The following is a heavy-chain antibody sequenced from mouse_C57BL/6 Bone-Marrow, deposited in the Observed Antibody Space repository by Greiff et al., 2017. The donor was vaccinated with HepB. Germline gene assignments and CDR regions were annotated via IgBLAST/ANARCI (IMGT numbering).Heavy chain of an antibody. Sequence: EVQLQQSGAELVRPGASVKLSCTASGFNLKADYMHWVKQRPEPGLEWIGWLDPENGDTEYASKFQGTATITADTSSNTAYLQLSSLTSEDTAVYYCTPESLFAYWGQGTLVTVSA. CDR3: TPESLFAY. CDR1: GFNLKADY. J-gene: IGHJ3*01. V-gene: IGHV14-4*01. D-gene: IGHD6-1*01. CDR2: LDPENGDT.